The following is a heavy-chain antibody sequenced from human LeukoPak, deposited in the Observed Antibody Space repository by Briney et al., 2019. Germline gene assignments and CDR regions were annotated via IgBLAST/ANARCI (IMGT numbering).Heavy chain of an antibody. J-gene: IGHJ4*02. Sequence: KPGGSLRLSCAASGFPFSAYYMSWIRQAPGKGLEGVSYISSSGSTIYYADSVKGRFTISRDNAKNSLDLQMNSLRAEETAVYYCARDMAEYYYDSSGYYEGSFDYWGQGTLVTVSS. V-gene: IGHV3-11*01. CDR3: ARDMAEYYYDSSGYYEGSFDY. CDR1: GFPFSAYY. CDR2: ISSSGSTI. D-gene: IGHD3-22*01.